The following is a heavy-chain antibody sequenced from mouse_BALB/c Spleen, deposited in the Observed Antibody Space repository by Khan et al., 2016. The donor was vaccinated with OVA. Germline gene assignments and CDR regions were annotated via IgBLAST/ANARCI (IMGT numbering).Heavy chain of an antibody. CDR2: ISSSGST. Sequence: EVQLVESGPGLVKPSQSLSLTCTVTGYSITSDYAWNWIRQFPGNKLEWMGYISSSGSTNYNPALKSRISITRDTSKNQFFLQLNSVTHEDTATDYCARDGSRYKDARDDWGQGTSVTGSA. D-gene: IGHD2-3*01. CDR1: GYSITSDYA. CDR3: ARDGSRYKDARDD. J-gene: IGHJ4*01. V-gene: IGHV3-2*02.